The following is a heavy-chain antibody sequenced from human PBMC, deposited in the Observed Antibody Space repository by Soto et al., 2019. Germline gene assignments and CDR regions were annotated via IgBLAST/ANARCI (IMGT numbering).Heavy chain of an antibody. CDR1: GFTFSSYS. Sequence: EVQLVESGGGLVQPGGPLRLSCAASGFTFSSYSMNWVRQAPGKGLERVSYISSSSSTIYYADSVKGRFTISRDNAKNSLYLQMNSLRDEDTAVYYCARGLTTGVLEWLPYNWFDPWGQGTLVTVSS. V-gene: IGHV3-48*02. CDR2: ISSSSSTI. J-gene: IGHJ5*02. CDR3: ARGLTTGVLEWLPYNWFDP. D-gene: IGHD3-3*01.